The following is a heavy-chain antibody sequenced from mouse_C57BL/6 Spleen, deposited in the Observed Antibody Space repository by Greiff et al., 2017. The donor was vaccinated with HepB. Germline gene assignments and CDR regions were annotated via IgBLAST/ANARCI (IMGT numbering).Heavy chain of an antibody. J-gene: IGHJ3*01. Sequence: QVQLQQSGPELVKPGASVKISCKASGYAFSSSWMNWVKQRPGKGLEWIGRIYPGDGDTNYNGKFKGKATLTADKSSSTAYMQLSSLTSEDSAVYFCARGWDGYPFTYWGQGTLVTVSA. CDR3: ARGWDGYPFTY. V-gene: IGHV1-82*01. CDR1: GYAFSSSW. CDR2: IYPGDGDT. D-gene: IGHD2-3*01.